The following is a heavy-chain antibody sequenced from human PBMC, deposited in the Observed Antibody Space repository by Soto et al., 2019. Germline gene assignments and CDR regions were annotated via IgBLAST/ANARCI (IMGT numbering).Heavy chain of an antibody. D-gene: IGHD6-19*01. V-gene: IGHV4-4*02. CDR2: IYHSGST. J-gene: IGHJ6*02. Sequence: SETLSLTCAVSGGSISSSNWWSWVRQPPGKGLEWIGEIYHSGSTNYNPSLKSRVTISVDKSKNQFSLKLSSVTAADTAVYYCARDWRRYSSGWSIRDYYYYGMDVWGQGTTVTVSS. CDR3: ARDWRRYSSGWSIRDYYYYGMDV. CDR1: GGSISSSNW.